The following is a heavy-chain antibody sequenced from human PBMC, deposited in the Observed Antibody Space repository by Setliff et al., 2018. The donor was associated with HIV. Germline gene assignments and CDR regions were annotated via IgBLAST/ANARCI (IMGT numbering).Heavy chain of an antibody. Sequence: ASETLSLTCTVSGASISTYYWSWIRQTPRKGLEWIGYIYSSGMTSGSTNYSPSLKPRLTISLAASGNQFSLNLTSVTAADTATYYCARGNWGSIGRFDYCGQGILVTVSS. V-gene: IGHV4-59*01. CDR3: ARGNWGSIGRFDY. CDR2: IYSSGMTSGST. D-gene: IGHD7-27*01. J-gene: IGHJ4*02. CDR1: GASISTYY.